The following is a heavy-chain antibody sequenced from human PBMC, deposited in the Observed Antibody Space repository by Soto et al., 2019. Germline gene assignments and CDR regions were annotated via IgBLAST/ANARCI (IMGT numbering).Heavy chain of an antibody. CDR1: GFTFSSYA. D-gene: IGHD2-2*02. CDR3: AKERIPAAIRYYYYGMDV. J-gene: IGHJ6*02. V-gene: IGHV3-23*01. Sequence: GGSLRLSXAASGFTFSSYAMSWVRQAPGKGLEWVSAISGSGGSTYYADSVKGRFTISRDNSKNTLYLQVNSLRAEDTAVYYCAKERIPAAIRYYYYGMDVWGQGTTVTVSS. CDR2: ISGSGGST.